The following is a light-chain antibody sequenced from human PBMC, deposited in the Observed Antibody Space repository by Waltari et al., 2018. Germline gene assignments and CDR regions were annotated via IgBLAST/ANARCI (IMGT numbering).Light chain of an antibody. Sequence: EIILTQSPGTLALSPGESATISCRASQSVSGNLVWYQHKPGQAPRLLISGSSQRATGIPDRFSGSGSGTDFTLTISRLEPEDFAVYYCQHYVTSPPWTFGQGTKVEFK. CDR1: QSVSGN. CDR2: GSS. CDR3: QHYVTSPPWT. V-gene: IGKV3-20*01. J-gene: IGKJ1*01.